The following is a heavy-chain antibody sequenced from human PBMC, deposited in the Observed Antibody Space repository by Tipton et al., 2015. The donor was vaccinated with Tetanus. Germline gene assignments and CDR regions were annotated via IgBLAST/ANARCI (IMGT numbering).Heavy chain of an antibody. J-gene: IGHJ4*02. V-gene: IGHV3-21*01. CDR3: AREGSGGGFDY. Sequence: GSLRLSCATSGFTFSSHAMNWVRQATGKGLEWVSSISTTGHSTFHAASVKGRFTISRDNAQSSLFLQMNSLKAEDTALYYCAREGSGGGFDYWGQGTLVTVSS. D-gene: IGHD3-16*01. CDR1: GFTFSSHA. CDR2: ISTTGHST.